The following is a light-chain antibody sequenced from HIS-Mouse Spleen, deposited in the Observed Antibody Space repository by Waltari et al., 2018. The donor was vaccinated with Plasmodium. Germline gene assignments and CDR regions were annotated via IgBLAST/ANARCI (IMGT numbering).Light chain of an antibody. V-gene: IGKV1D-8*02. CDR3: RQYYSFPCT. CDR2: AAS. Sequence: AIWMTWSPSLLSASTGDRVPIRGRMSQASGSYLAWYQQKPGNAPELLIYAASTLQSGVPSRFSGSGSGTDFTLTISCLQSEDFATYYCRQYYSFPCTFGQGTKLEIK. CDR1: QASGSY. J-gene: IGKJ2*02.